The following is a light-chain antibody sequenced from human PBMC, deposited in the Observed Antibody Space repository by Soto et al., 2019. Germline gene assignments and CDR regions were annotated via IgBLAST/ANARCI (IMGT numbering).Light chain of an antibody. J-gene: IGKJ3*01. V-gene: IGKV1-33*01. CDR3: KHYDHLPPFT. CDR2: GAS. CDR1: QDIRKS. Sequence: DIQMTQSQSSLSASVGDRVTITCQASQDIRKSLNWYQQKPGRAPKLLIYGASNLETGVPSRFSGSRYGTAFTLTIRSLQPEDIATYYCKHYDHLPPFTFGPGTKVAIK.